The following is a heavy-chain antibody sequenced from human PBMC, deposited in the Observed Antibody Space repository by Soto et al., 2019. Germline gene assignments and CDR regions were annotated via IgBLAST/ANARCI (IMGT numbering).Heavy chain of an antibody. D-gene: IGHD2-2*01. CDR3: AKDRTGVLDY. J-gene: IGHJ4*02. CDR1: GFTFSSYG. Sequence: LGESLKISCAASGFTFSSYGMHWVRQAPGKGLEWVAVISYDGSNKYYADSVKGRFTISRDNSKNTLYLQMNSLRAEDTAVYYCAKDRTGVLDYWGQGTLVTVSS. CDR2: ISYDGSNK. V-gene: IGHV3-30*18.